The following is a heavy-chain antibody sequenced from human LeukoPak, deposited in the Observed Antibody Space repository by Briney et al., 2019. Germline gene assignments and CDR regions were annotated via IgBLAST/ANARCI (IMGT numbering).Heavy chain of an antibody. Sequence: PGGSLRLSCAASGFTFSSYSMNWVRQAPGKGLEWVSYISSSSSTIYYADSVKGRFTISRDNAKTSLYLQMNSLRAEDTAVYYCARDAGFHGYGDFFFDYWGQGTLVTVSS. CDR3: ARDAGFHGYGDFFFDY. CDR1: GFTFSSYS. J-gene: IGHJ4*02. D-gene: IGHD4-17*01. CDR2: ISSSSSTI. V-gene: IGHV3-48*04.